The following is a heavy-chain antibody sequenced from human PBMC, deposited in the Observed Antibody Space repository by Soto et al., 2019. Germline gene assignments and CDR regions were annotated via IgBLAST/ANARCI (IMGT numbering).Heavy chain of an antibody. CDR1: GYTFTSYG. Sequence: ASVKVSCKAPGYTFTSYGISWVRQAPGQGLEWMGWISAYNGNTNYAQKLQGRVTITADESTSTAYMELSSLRSEDTAVYYCARADPSSGWDFYYFDYWGQGTLVTVSS. CDR2: ISAYNGNT. J-gene: IGHJ4*02. CDR3: ARADPSSGWDFYYFDY. V-gene: IGHV1-18*01. D-gene: IGHD6-19*01.